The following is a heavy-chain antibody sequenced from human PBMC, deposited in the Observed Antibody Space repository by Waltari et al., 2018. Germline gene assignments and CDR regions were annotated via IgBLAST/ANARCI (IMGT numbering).Heavy chain of an antibody. V-gene: IGHV4-34*01. Sequence: QVQLQQWGAGLFKPSETLSLTCAVYGGSFSGYYLSWIRQPPGKGLEWIGEINHSGSTNYSPSRKSRVTISGDTSKNQFSRKLSAVTAADTAVYYCARAWISLILGATSAFDIWGKGTMVTVS. J-gene: IGHJ3*02. D-gene: IGHD1-26*01. CDR3: ARAWISLILGATSAFDI. CDR2: INHSGST. CDR1: GGSFSGYY.